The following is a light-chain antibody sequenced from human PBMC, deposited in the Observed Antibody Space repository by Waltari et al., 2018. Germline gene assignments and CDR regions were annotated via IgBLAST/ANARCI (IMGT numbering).Light chain of an antibody. CDR3: QQYNNWPPGT. Sequence: EMVVTQSPATLSLSPGERATLSCRTSQTIGTSLAWYQQRPGQAPRLLIYRASTRATGIPDRFSGSGSESEFTFTISSLQSEDVALYYCQQYNNWPPGTFGQGTKVEI. J-gene: IGKJ1*01. CDR1: QTIGTS. V-gene: IGKV3-15*01. CDR2: RAS.